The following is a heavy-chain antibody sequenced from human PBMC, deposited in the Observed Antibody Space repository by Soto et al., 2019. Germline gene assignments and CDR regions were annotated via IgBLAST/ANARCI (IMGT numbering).Heavy chain of an antibody. Sequence: PSETLSLTCTVSGGSISSGGYYWSWIRQHPGKGLERIGYIYYSGSTYYNPSLKSRVTISVDTSKNQFSLKLSSVTAADTAVYYCARSSENVVVPAAIGYFDYWGQGTLVTVSS. D-gene: IGHD2-2*01. CDR2: IYYSGST. CDR3: ARSSENVVVPAAIGYFDY. V-gene: IGHV4-31*03. J-gene: IGHJ4*02. CDR1: GGSISSGGYY.